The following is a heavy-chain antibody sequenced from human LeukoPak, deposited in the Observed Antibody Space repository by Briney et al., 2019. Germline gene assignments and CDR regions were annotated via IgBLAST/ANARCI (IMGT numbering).Heavy chain of an antibody. V-gene: IGHV3-23*01. Sequence: GGSLRLSCAASGFTFSSYAMSWVRQAPGKGLEWVSVISGSGGSTYYADSVRGRFTISRDNSKNTLYLQMNSLRAEDAAVYFCAKAPVTSCRGAYCYPFDSWGQGTLVTVSS. CDR2: ISGSGGST. CDR1: GFTFSSYA. D-gene: IGHD2-21*01. J-gene: IGHJ4*02. CDR3: AKAPVTSCRGAYCYPFDS.